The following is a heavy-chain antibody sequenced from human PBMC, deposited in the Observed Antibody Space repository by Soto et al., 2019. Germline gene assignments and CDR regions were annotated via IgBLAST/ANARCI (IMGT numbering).Heavy chain of an antibody. CDR3: ARDWGTGFHKLDS. J-gene: IGHJ5*01. V-gene: IGHV4-38-2*02. Sequence: SETLSLTCAVSGYSISTGFNWAWIRQPPGKGLEWIGSIYHGGITYYNLSLKSRVTISSDASKNQIYLRLSSVTAADTARYYCARDWGTGFHKLDSWGPRTPVTVSS. CDR1: GYSISTGFN. CDR2: IYHGGIT. D-gene: IGHD3-9*01.